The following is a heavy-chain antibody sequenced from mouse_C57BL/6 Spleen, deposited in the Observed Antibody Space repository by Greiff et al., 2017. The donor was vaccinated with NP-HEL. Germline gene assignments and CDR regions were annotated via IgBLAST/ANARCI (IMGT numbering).Heavy chain of an antibody. Sequence: QVQLKQPGAELVKPGASVKLSCKASGYTFTSYWMHWVKQRPGRGLEWIGRIDPNSGGTKYNEKFKSKATLTVDKPSSTAYMQLSSLTSEDSAVYYCAFYYDYDGDYYAMDYWGQGTSVTVSS. D-gene: IGHD2-4*01. V-gene: IGHV1-72*01. CDR1: GYTFTSYW. CDR2: IDPNSGGT. CDR3: AFYYDYDGDYYAMDY. J-gene: IGHJ4*01.